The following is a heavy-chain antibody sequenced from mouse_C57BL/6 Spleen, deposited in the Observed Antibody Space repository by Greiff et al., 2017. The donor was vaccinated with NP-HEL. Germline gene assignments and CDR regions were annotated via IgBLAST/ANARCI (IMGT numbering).Heavy chain of an antibody. V-gene: IGHV1-69*01. J-gene: IGHJ4*01. CDR2: LDPSDSYT. CDR3: ARQPYYYGSSYYAMDY. Sequence: VQLQQPGAELVMPGASVKLSCKASGYTFTSYWMHWVKQRPGQGLEWIGELDPSDSYTNYNQKFKGKSTLTVDKSSSTAYMQLSSLTSEDSAVYYCARQPYYYGSSYYAMDYWGQGTSVTVSS. CDR1: GYTFTSYW. D-gene: IGHD1-1*01.